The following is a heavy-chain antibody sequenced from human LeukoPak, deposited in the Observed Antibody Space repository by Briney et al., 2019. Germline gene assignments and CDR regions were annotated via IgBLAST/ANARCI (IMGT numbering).Heavy chain of an antibody. Sequence: PGGSLRLSCAASGFTFSSYAMSWVRQAPGKGLEWVSAISGSGGSTYYADSVKGRFTISRDNSKNTLYLQMSSLRAEDTAVYYCAKDYYYDSSGYSFDYWGQGTLVTVSS. J-gene: IGHJ4*02. CDR1: GFTFSSYA. V-gene: IGHV3-23*01. CDR2: ISGSGGST. CDR3: AKDYYYDSSGYSFDY. D-gene: IGHD3-22*01.